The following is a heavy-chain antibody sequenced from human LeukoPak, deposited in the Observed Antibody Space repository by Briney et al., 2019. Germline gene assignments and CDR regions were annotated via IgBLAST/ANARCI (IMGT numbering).Heavy chain of an antibody. CDR1: GFTFSRSW. D-gene: IGHD2-2*01. V-gene: IGHV3-30*02. Sequence: GGSLRLSCAASGFTFSRSWMSWVRQAPGKGLEWVAFIRYHGSDKYYADSVKGRFTISRDNSKNTLYLQMNSLRPEDTSVYYCARSPTSWYFDYWGQGTLVTVSS. CDR3: ARSPTSWYFDY. J-gene: IGHJ4*02. CDR2: IRYHGSDK.